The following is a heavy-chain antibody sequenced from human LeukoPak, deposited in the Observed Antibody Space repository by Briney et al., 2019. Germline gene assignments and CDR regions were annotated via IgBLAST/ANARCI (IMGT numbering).Heavy chain of an antibody. V-gene: IGHV4-39*07. J-gene: IGHJ2*01. CDR3: ARDRTAANWYFDL. CDR1: EGPIRRSCNY. Sequence: SETLTHTRSVEEGPIRRSCNYWGSIRQPTRKGLGWIGGVYYSGGTDYSPSLKSRVAISIDTSKNQFSLRLSSVTAADTAVYYCARDRTAANWYFDLWGPGTLVTVSS. D-gene: IGHD1-1*01. CDR2: VYYSGGT.